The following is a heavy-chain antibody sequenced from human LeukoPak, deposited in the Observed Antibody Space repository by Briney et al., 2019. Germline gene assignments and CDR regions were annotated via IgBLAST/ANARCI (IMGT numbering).Heavy chain of an antibody. V-gene: IGHV3-64*01. D-gene: IGHD5-18*01. J-gene: IGHJ5*02. CDR1: GFTFSSYA. CDR2: ISSNGGST. Sequence: GGSLRLSCAASGFTFSSYAMHWVRQAPGKGLEYVSAISSNGGSTYYANSVKGRFTISRDNSKNTLYLQMGSLRAEDMAVYYCARSRMDTAMLTDPWGQGTLVTVSS. CDR3: ARSRMDTAMLTDP.